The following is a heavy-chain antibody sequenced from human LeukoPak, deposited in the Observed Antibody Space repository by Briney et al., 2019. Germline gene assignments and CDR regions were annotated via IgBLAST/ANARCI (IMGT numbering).Heavy chain of an antibody. Sequence: ASVKVSCEASGYTFTSYDINWVRQATGQGLEWMGWMNPNSGNTGYAQRFQGRVTMTRNTSISTAYMELSSLRSEDTAVYYCARGTGLGSSWYLHYYYYYGMDVWGQGTTVTVSS. CDR2: MNPNSGNT. CDR1: GYTFTSYD. CDR3: ARGTGLGSSWYLHYYYYYGMDV. D-gene: IGHD6-13*01. V-gene: IGHV1-8*01. J-gene: IGHJ6*02.